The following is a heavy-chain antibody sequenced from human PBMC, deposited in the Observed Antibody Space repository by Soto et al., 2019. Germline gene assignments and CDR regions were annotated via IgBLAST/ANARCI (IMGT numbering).Heavy chain of an antibody. V-gene: IGHV1-69*01. CDR2: IIPLFSTT. CDR3: ARDGNLSSSYGDFDY. CDR1: GGAFNNYG. Sequence: QVELVQSGAEVKKPGSSVRVSCKASGGAFNNYGFTWVRQASGQGLEWMGQIIPLFSTTHYAQKFQGRVSITADGSTSTVHMELSSLTSEDTAVYYCARDGNLSSSYGDFDYWGQGTLVSVSS. D-gene: IGHD6-6*01. J-gene: IGHJ4*02.